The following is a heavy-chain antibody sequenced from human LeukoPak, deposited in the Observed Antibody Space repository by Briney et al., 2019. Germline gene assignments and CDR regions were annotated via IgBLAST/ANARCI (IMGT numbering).Heavy chain of an antibody. D-gene: IGHD3-3*01. Sequence: PSETLSLTCAVYGGSFSGYYWSWIRQPPGKGLEWNGEINHSGSTNYNPSLKSRVTISVDTSKNQFSLKLSSVTAADTAVYYCARGRFFLMIWGQGTLVTVSS. CDR2: INHSGST. CDR3: ARGRFFLMI. V-gene: IGHV4-34*01. J-gene: IGHJ4*02. CDR1: GGSFSGYY.